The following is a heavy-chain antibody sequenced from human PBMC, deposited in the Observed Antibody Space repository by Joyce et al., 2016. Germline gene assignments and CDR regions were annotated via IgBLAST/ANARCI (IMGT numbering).Heavy chain of an antibody. CDR1: GGSIRSGDYY. Sequence: QVQLQESGPGLVKPSQTLSLTCTVSGGSIRSGDYYWSWIRQPAGKGLEWFGYIHCWGSTYYNPSLNLRVTISVDASKNQFSLRLSSVTAANTAVYYCAKARRNNGGWFDPWGQGTLVTVSS. J-gene: IGHJ5*02. V-gene: IGHV4-30-4*01. D-gene: IGHD2/OR15-2a*01. CDR2: IHCWGST. CDR3: AKARRNNGGWFDP.